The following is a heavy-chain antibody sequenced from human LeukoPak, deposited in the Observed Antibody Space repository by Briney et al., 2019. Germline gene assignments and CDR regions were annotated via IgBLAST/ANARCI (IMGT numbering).Heavy chain of an antibody. CDR3: AKGRYDSSGYYSLFDY. V-gene: IGHV3-23*01. J-gene: IGHJ4*02. CDR1: GFTFSSYG. CDR2: ISGSGGST. Sequence: GGSLRLSCAASGFTFSSYGMSWVRQAPGKGLEWVSAISGSGGSTYYADSVKGRFTISRDNSKNTLYLQMNSLRAEDTAVYYCAKGRYDSSGYYSLFDYWGQGTLVTVSS. D-gene: IGHD3-22*01.